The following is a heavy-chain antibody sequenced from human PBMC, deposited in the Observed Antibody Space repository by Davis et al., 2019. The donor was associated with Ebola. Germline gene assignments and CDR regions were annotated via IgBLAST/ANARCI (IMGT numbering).Heavy chain of an antibody. J-gene: IGHJ3*02. CDR2: IIPILGIA. CDR3: ATCSGGSCYWGIIGFDI. CDR1: GGTFSSYA. Sequence: SVKVSCKASGGTFSSYAISWVRQAPGQGLEWMGRIIPILGIANYAQKLQGRVTITADKSTSTAYMELSSLRSEDTAVYYCATCSGGSCYWGIIGFDIWGQGTMVTVSS. D-gene: IGHD2-15*01. V-gene: IGHV1-69*04.